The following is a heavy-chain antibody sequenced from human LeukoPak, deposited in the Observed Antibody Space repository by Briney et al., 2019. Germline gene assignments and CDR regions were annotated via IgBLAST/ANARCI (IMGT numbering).Heavy chain of an antibody. J-gene: IGHJ4*02. CDR2: THTSAST. CDR1: GGSISSGRYY. V-gene: IGHV4-61*02. CDR3: ARNFDY. Sequence: PSQTLSLTCTVAGGSISSGRYYWGWIRQQGGKGLEWIGRTHTSASTNYNPSLKRRVTISVDTSKNQFSLKLSSVTAADTSVYYCARNFDYWGQGTLVTVSS.